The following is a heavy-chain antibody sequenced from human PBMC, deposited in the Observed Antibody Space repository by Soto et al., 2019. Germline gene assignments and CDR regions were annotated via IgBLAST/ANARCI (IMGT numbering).Heavy chain of an antibody. V-gene: IGHV3-23*01. J-gene: IGHJ6*02. Sequence: GESLKISCAASGFTFSSYAMSWVRQAPGKGLEWVSAISGSGGSTYYADSVKGRFTISRDNSKNTLYLQMNSLRAEDTAVYYCAKATISWELPTIYYYYGMDVWGQGTTVTVSS. CDR3: AKATISWELPTIYYYYGMDV. D-gene: IGHD1-26*01. CDR1: GFTFSSYA. CDR2: ISGSGGST.